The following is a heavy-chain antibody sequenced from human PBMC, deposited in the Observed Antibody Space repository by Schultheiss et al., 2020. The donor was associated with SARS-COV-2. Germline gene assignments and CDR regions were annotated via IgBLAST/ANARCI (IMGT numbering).Heavy chain of an antibody. CDR1: EFTFSTYA. D-gene: IGHD5-12*01. CDR2: ISGSSSYI. Sequence: GGSLRLSCEASEFTFSTYAMSWVRQAPGKGLEWVSSISGSSSYIYYADSLMGRFTISRDNSKNTLYLQMNSLRAEDTAVYYCARGEYGGYVAVDYWGQGTLVTVSS. V-gene: IGHV3-21*01. J-gene: IGHJ4*02. CDR3: ARGEYGGYVAVDY.